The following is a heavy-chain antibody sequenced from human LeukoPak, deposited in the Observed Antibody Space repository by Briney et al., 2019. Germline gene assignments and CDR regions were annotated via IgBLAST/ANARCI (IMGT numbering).Heavy chain of an antibody. D-gene: IGHD6-6*01. CDR2: INPNSAGT. J-gene: IGHJ4*02. CDR1: GYTFTGYY. Sequence: ASVKVSCKASGYTFTGYYIHWVRQAPGQGLEWMGWINPNSAGTNYAQKFQGRVTMTRDTSISTAYMGLSRLRSDDTAVYYCARRGIAARRGREELDYWGQGTLVTVSS. V-gene: IGHV1-2*02. CDR3: ARRGIAARRGREELDY.